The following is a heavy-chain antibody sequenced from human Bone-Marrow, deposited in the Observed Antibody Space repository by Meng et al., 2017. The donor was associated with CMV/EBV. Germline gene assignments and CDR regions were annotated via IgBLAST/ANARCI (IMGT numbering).Heavy chain of an antibody. D-gene: IGHD3-3*01. Sequence: SLNISCAASGSTFTNYWMSWVRQAPGKGLEWVGNIKQDGSEKYYVDSVKGRVTISRDNAKSSLYLQMNSLRAEDTAVYYCARRYDFWSGFWFDPWGQGTLVTVSS. CDR1: GSTFTNYW. CDR2: IKQDGSEK. CDR3: ARRYDFWSGFWFDP. J-gene: IGHJ5*02. V-gene: IGHV3-7*01.